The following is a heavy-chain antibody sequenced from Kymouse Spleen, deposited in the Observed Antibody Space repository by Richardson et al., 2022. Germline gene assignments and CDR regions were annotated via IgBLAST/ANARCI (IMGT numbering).Heavy chain of an antibody. J-gene: IGHJ4*02. D-gene: IGHD5-18,IGHD5-18*01. Sequence: QVQLQQWGAGLLKPSETLSLTCAVYGGSFSGYYWSWIRQPPGKGLEWIGEINHSGSTNYNPSLKSRVTISVDTSKNQFSLKLSSVTAADTAVYYCASYTAMVFDYWGQGTLVTVSS. CDR3: ASYTAMVFDY. V-gene: IGHV4-34*01. CDR2: INHSGST. CDR1: GGSFSGYY.